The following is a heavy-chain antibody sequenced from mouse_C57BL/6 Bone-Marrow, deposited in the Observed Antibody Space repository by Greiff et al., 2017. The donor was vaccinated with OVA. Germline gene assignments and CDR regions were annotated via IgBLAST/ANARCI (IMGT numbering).Heavy chain of an antibody. CDR3: AKKGHYYGSSHWYFEV. J-gene: IGHJ1*03. Sequence: QVQLQQSGPGLVQPSQSLSITCTVSGFSLTSYGVHWVRQSPGKGLEWLGVIWRGGSTDYNAAFMSRLSITKDNSKSQVFFKMNSLQADDTAIYYWAKKGHYYGSSHWYFEVWGTGTTVTVSS. D-gene: IGHD1-1*01. CDR1: GFSLTSYG. CDR2: IWRGGST. V-gene: IGHV2-5*01.